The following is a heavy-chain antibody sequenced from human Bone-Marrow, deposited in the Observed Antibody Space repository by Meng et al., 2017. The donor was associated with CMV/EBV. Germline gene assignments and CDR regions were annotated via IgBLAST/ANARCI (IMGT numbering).Heavy chain of an antibody. J-gene: IGHJ6*02. CDR2: IYYSGST. CDR1: GGSISSYY. D-gene: IGHD3-10*01. CDR3: ARVEFLGRSTQKSRPTSLDV. Sequence: GSLRLSCTVSGGSISSYYWSWIRQPPGKGLEWIGYIYYSGSTNYHPSLKSRVTISVDTSKNQFSLKLSSVTAADTAVYYCARVEFLGRSTQKSRPTSLDVWGQGTTVTVSS. V-gene: IGHV4-59*01.